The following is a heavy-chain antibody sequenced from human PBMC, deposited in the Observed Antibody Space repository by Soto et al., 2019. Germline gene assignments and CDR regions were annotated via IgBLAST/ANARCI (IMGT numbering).Heavy chain of an antibody. D-gene: IGHD3-10*01. Sequence: ASVKRSCQVSGCTCTDLSVHWVRQAPVKEIEWMGGFDPEEDETIYAQKFKGRVAMTEDTSTDTAYMELSSLRSEDTAMYHCARGGRFGSGVNNSPFSYGTEVWGERSEVTV. CDR3: ARGGRFGSGVNNSPFSYGTEV. V-gene: IGHV1-24*01. CDR2: FDPEEDET. CDR1: GCTCTDLS. J-gene: IGHJ6*02.